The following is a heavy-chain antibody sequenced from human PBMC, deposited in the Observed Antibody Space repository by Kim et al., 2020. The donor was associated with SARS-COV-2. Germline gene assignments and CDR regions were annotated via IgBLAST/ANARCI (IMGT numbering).Heavy chain of an antibody. V-gene: IGHV3-21*01. D-gene: IGHD1-26*01. Sequence: ADSVKGRFTISRDNAKNSLYLQMNSLRAEDTAVYYCARTRATKGNNAFDIWGQGTMVTVSS. CDR3: ARTRATKGNNAFDI. J-gene: IGHJ3*02.